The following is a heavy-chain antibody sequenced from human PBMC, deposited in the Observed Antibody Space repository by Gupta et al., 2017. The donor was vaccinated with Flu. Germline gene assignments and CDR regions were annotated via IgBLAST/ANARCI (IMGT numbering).Heavy chain of an antibody. CDR3: VKDRSSRGYYYTSDY. J-gene: IGHJ4*02. Sequence: EVQLLESEGGLVQPGGSLRLSCAASGFTFNINAMTWVRQAPGKGLEWVSVITGSGDSTFYADSVKGRFTISRDNSRNRVYLQMDSLRAEDTAVYYCVKDRSSRGYYYTSDYWGQGTLVTVSS. V-gene: IGHV3-23*01. CDR2: ITGSGDST. D-gene: IGHD3-22*01. CDR1: GFTFNINA.